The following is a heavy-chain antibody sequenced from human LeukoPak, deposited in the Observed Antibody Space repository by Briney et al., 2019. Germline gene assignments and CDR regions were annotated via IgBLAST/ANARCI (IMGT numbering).Heavy chain of an antibody. CDR2: IWYDGSNK. CDR1: GFTFSNYG. CDR3: ARGTVVVVGDY. J-gene: IGHJ4*02. D-gene: IGHD2-15*01. Sequence: GGSLRLSCAASGFTFSNYGMHWVRQAPGKGLEWVAVIWYDGSNKYYADSVKGRFTISRDNSKNTLYLQMNSLRAEDTAVYYCARGTVVVVGDYWGQGTLVTVSS. V-gene: IGHV3-33*01.